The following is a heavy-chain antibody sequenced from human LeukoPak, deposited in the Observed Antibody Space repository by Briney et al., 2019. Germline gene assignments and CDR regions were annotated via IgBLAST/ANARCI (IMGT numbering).Heavy chain of an antibody. Sequence: PSETLSLTCTVSGGPISSYYWSWIRQPAGKGLEWIGRIYTSGSTNYNPSLKSRVTMSVDTSKNQFSLRLSSVTAADTAVYYCARAYYDSSGDYGMDVWGQGTTVTVSS. CDR3: ARAYYDSSGDYGMDV. V-gene: IGHV4-4*07. CDR1: GGPISSYY. D-gene: IGHD3-22*01. J-gene: IGHJ6*02. CDR2: IYTSGST.